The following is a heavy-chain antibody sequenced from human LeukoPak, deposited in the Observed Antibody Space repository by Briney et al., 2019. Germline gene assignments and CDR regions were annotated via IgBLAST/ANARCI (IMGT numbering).Heavy chain of an antibody. CDR3: ARCNYYDSSGMRY. D-gene: IGHD3-22*01. J-gene: IGHJ4*02. Sequence: PSETLSLTCAVYGVSFSGYYWSWIRQPPGKGLEWIGEINHSGSTNYNPSLKSRVTISVDTSKNQFSLKLSSVTAADTAVYYCARCNYYDSSGMRYWGQGTLVTVSS. CDR2: INHSGST. CDR1: GVSFSGYY. V-gene: IGHV4-34*01.